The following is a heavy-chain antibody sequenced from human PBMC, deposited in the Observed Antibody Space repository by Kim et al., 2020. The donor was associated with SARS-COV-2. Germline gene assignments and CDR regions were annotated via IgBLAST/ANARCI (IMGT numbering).Heavy chain of an antibody. Sequence: ASVKVSCKTSGYTFTNYALHWVRQAPGQRLEWMGWINNGNGNTKYSQEFQGRVTITRDTSASTGYMELSSLSSEDTAVYFCARGLTGPVAYWGQGTLVT. CDR3: ARGLTGPVAY. CDR1: GYTFTNYA. CDR2: INNGNGNT. D-gene: IGHD3-16*01. J-gene: IGHJ4*02. V-gene: IGHV1-3*04.